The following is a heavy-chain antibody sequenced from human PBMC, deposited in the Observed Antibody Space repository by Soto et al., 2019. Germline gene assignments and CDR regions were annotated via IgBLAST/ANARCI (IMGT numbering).Heavy chain of an antibody. CDR3: VKVRIDSSSYYYDTHFYDY. D-gene: IGHD3-22*01. CDR2: IYSGGST. Sequence: PGGSLRLSCAASGFTVSSNYMSWVRQAPGKGLEWVSVIYSGGSTYYADSVKGRFTISRDNSKNTLYLQMSSLRAEDTAVYYCVKVRIDSSSYYYDTHFYDYWGQGTLVTVSS. V-gene: IGHV3-66*01. J-gene: IGHJ4*02. CDR1: GFTVSSNY.